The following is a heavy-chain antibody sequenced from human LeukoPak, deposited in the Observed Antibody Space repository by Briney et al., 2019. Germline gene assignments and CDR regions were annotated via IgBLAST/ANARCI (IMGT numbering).Heavy chain of an antibody. J-gene: IGHJ4*02. Sequence: PGGSLRLSCAASGFTFSNSYMSWVRQAPSKGLEWVAVISYDGSNKYYADSVKGRFTISRDNSKNTLYLQMNSLRAEDTAVYYCARGIDPGYSYGPFDYWGQGTLVTVSS. CDR2: ISYDGSNK. V-gene: IGHV3-30-3*01. D-gene: IGHD5-18*01. CDR3: ARGIDPGYSYGPFDY. CDR1: GFTFSNSY.